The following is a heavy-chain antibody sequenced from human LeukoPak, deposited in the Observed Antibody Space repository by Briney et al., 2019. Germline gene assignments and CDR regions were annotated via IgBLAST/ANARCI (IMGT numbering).Heavy chain of an antibody. CDR1: GGSISSSSYY. J-gene: IGHJ4*02. Sequence: SETLSLTCTVSGGSISSSSYYWSWIRQPAGKGLEWIGRIYTSGSTNYNPSLKSRVTMSVDTSKSQFSLNLTSVTAADTAVYYCARVESQWFSFDYWGQGTLVTVSS. D-gene: IGHD3-22*01. V-gene: IGHV4-61*02. CDR3: ARVESQWFSFDY. CDR2: IYTSGST.